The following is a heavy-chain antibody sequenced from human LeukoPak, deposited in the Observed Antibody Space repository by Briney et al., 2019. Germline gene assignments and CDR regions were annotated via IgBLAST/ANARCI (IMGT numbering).Heavy chain of an antibody. D-gene: IGHD4-17*01. CDR2: IHYSGST. Sequence: SETLSLTCTVSGGSISSYYWTWIRQPPGKGLEWIGYIHYSGSTNYNPSLKSRVTISVDTSKNQFSLKLSSVTAADTAVYYCARLKYGDYPFDPWGQGTLVTVSS. CDR1: GGSISSYY. V-gene: IGHV4-59*08. J-gene: IGHJ5*02. CDR3: ARLKYGDYPFDP.